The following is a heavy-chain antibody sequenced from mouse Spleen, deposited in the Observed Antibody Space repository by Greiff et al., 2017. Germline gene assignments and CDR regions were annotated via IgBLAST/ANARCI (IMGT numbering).Heavy chain of an antibody. D-gene: IGHD2-5*01. Sequence: VQLQQPGAELVMPGASVKLSCKASGYTFTSYWMHWVKQRPGQGLEWIGEIDPSDSYTNYNQKFKGKATLTVDKSSSTAYMQLSSLTSEDSAVYYCAQYSTGDYFDYWGQGTTLTVSS. CDR3: AQYSTGDYFDY. CDR1: GYTFTSYW. V-gene: IGHV1-69*01. CDR2: IDPSDSYT. J-gene: IGHJ2*01.